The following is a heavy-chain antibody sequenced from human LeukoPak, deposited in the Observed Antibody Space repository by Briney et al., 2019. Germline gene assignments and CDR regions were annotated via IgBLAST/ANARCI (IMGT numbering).Heavy chain of an antibody. V-gene: IGHV1-18*01. CDR1: GYTFTSYG. J-gene: IGHJ6*02. CDR3: ARDQYYYDSSGYYGDYYYGMDV. CDR2: ISAYNGNT. Sequence: GASVKVSCKASGYTFTSYGISWVRQAPGQGLEWMGWISAYNGNTNYAQKLQGRVTMTTDTFTSTAYMELRSLRSDDTAVYYCARDQYYYDSSGYYGDYYYGMDVWGQGTTVTVSS. D-gene: IGHD3-22*01.